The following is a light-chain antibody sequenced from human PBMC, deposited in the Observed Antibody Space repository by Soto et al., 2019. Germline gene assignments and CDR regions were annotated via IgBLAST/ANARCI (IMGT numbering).Light chain of an antibody. CDR1: SSDVGSYNL. Sequence: QSVLTQPASVSGSPGQSITISCTGTSSDVGSYNLVPWYQQHPGKAPKLMIYEGSKRPSGVSNRFSGSKSGNTASLTISGLQAEDEAHYYCCSYAGSSTDVFGSGTKVTVL. CDR2: EGS. J-gene: IGLJ1*01. CDR3: CSYAGSSTDV. V-gene: IGLV2-23*01.